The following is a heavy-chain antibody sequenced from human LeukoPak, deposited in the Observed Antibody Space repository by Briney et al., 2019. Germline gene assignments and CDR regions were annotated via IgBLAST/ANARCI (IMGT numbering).Heavy chain of an antibody. J-gene: IGHJ4*02. V-gene: IGHV3-23*01. Sequence: GGSLRLSCAASGFTFSSYAMSWVRQAPGKGLEWVSTISSNGNSYYADSVKGRFTISRDNSKNTLYLQMNNLRAEDTAVYFCARHIPTTRTGFDFWGQRTLVTVSS. D-gene: IGHD1/OR15-1a*01. CDR3: ARHIPTTRTGFDF. CDR1: GFTFSSYA. CDR2: ISSNGNS.